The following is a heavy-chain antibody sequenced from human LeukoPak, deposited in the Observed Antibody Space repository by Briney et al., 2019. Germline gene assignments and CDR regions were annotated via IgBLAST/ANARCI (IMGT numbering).Heavy chain of an antibody. CDR2: IYSDGGT. J-gene: IGHJ4*02. CDR3: VRDGGNWDVHY. D-gene: IGHD3-16*01. Sequence: PSETLSLTCTVSGESMSRDYYFWGWIRQPPGQKLEWIGSIYSDGGTHYNPSFNSRLTISADMSRNQFSLNLRSVAAADTAVYFCVRDGGNWDVHYWGQGTLVTVSS. V-gene: IGHV4-39*07. CDR1: GESMSRDYYF.